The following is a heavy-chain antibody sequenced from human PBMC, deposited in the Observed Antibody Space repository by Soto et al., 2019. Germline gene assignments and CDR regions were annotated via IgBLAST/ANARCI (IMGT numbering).Heavy chain of an antibody. Sequence: ASVKVSCKASGYTFTSYYMHWVRQAPGQGLEWMGIINPSGGSTSYAQKFQDRVTMTRDTSTSTVYMELSSLRSEDTAVYYCARVSPYCGGDCQYYYYYGMDVWGQGTTVTVSS. J-gene: IGHJ6*02. D-gene: IGHD2-21*02. CDR1: GYTFTSYY. V-gene: IGHV1-46*01. CDR2: INPSGGST. CDR3: ARVSPYCGGDCQYYYYYGMDV.